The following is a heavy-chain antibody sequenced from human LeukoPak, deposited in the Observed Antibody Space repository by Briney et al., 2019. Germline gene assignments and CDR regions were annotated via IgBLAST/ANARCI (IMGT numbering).Heavy chain of an antibody. J-gene: IGHJ5*02. V-gene: IGHV1-18*01. CDR1: GYTFSSYG. Sequence: ASVKVSCKASGYTFSSYGISWVRQAPGQGLEWMGWISDYSGNTNYAQKVQGRVTMTTDPFTSTAYMELRSLRSDDTAVYYCARDGPDRAAWFDPWGQGTLVTVSS. CDR2: ISDYSGNT. D-gene: IGHD3-22*01. CDR3: ARDGPDRAAWFDP.